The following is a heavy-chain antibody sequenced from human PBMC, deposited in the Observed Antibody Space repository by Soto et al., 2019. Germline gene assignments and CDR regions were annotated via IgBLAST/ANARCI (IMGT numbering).Heavy chain of an antibody. J-gene: IGHJ4*02. CDR2: ISGGGGST. V-gene: IGHV3-23*01. CDR3: AKVTRGYCSGGSCWNFDY. D-gene: IGHD2-15*01. Sequence: EVQLLESGGGLVQPGGSLRLSCAASGFTFSNYAMSWVRQAPGKGLEWVSGISGGGGSTYYADSVKGRFTISRDNSKNTLSLQMISLRAEDTAVYYCAKVTRGYCSGGSCWNFDYWGQGTLVTVSS. CDR1: GFTFSNYA.